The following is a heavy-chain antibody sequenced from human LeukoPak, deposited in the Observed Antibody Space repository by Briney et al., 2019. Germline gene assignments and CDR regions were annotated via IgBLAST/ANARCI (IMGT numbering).Heavy chain of an antibody. V-gene: IGHV4-39*07. CDR1: GGSISTSNYY. CDR2: IFYSGST. J-gene: IGHJ3*02. D-gene: IGHD3-16*02. CDR3: AKSNSYGLVDI. Sequence: SETLSLTCTVSGGSISTSNYYWGWIRQPPGKGLEWIGNIFYSGSTYYSPSVKSRVTISLDTSRNQFSLKLNSVTAADTAVYYCAKSNSYGLVDIWGQGTMVTVSS.